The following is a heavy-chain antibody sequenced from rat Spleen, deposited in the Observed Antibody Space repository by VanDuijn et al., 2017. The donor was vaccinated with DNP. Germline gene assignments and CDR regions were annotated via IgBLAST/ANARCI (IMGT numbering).Heavy chain of an antibody. CDR2: ITYDGTTS. Sequence: EVQLVESGGGLVQPGRSLKLSCAASGFTFSDYAMAWVRQAPKKGLEWVATITYDGTTSFYGDSVKGRFTISRENAKSTLYLQMDSLKSEDTATYYCVRRGGKGLFSKWGQGTLVTVSS. CDR3: VRRGGKGLFSK. J-gene: IGHJ3*01. D-gene: IGHD3-1*01. CDR1: GFTFSDYA. V-gene: IGHV5-7*01.